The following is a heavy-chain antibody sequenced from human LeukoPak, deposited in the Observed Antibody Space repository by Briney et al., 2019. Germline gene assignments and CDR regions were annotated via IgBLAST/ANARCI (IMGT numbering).Heavy chain of an antibody. D-gene: IGHD3-22*01. CDR2: ISAYNGNT. V-gene: IGHV1-18*01. Sequence: ASVKVSCXASGYTFTTYTINWVRQAPGQGLEWMGWISAYNGNTNYAQKLQGRVTMTTDTSTSTAYMELRSLRSDDTAIYYCARRLSGYYSTFDYWGQGTLVTVSS. J-gene: IGHJ4*02. CDR3: ARRLSGYYSTFDY. CDR1: GYTFTTYT.